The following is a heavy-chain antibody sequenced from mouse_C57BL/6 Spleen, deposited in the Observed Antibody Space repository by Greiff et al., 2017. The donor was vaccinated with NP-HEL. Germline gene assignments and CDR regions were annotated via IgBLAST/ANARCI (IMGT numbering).Heavy chain of an antibody. J-gene: IGHJ2*01. CDR3: ARQDYYGSSWGNY. V-gene: IGHV1-19*01. CDR1: GYTFTDYY. CDR2: INPYNGGT. D-gene: IGHD1-1*01. Sequence: EVQLQQSGPVLVKPGASVKMSCKASGYTFTDYYMNWVKQSHGKSLEWIGVINPYNGGTSYNQKFKGKATLTVDKSSSTAYMELNSLTSEDSAVYYCARQDYYGSSWGNYWGQGTTLTVSS.